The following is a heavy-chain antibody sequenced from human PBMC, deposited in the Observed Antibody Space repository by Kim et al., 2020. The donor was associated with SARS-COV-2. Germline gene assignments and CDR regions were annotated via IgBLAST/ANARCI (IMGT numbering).Heavy chain of an antibody. Sequence: SETLSLTCAVYGGSFSGYYWSWIRQPPGKGLEWIGEINHSGSTNYNPSLKSRVTISVDTSKNQFSLKLSSVTAADTAVYYCATRGSGWLRYPDYWGQGTLVTVSS. CDR3: ATRGSGWLRYPDY. J-gene: IGHJ4*02. D-gene: IGHD6-19*01. CDR2: INHSGST. V-gene: IGHV4-34*01. CDR1: GGSFSGYY.